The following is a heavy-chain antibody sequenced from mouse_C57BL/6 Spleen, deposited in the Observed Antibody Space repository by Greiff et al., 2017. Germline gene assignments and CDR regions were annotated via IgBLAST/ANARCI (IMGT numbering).Heavy chain of an antibody. V-gene: IGHV1-82*01. CDR2: IYPGDGDT. CDR1: GYAFSSSW. CDR3: ARRGDANFDY. Sequence: VQLQQSGPELVKPGASVKISCKASGYAFSSSWMNWVKQRPGKGLEWIGRIYPGDGDTNYNGKFKGKATLTADKSSSTAYMQLSSLTSEDSAVYFCARRGDANFDYWGQGTTLTVSS. J-gene: IGHJ2*01.